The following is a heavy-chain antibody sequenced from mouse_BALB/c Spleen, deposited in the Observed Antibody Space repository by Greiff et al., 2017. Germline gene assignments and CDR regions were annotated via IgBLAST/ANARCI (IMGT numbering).Heavy chain of an antibody. CDR3: ARAEDDHDQEGMDY. J-gene: IGHJ3*01. CDR2: ISSGGGYT. V-gene: IGHV5-9-3*01. CDR1: GFTFSSYS. D-gene: IGHD2-4*01. Sequence: DVQLVESGGGLVKPGGSLKLSCAASGFTFSSYSMSWVRQTPEKRLEWVATISSGGGYTYYPDSVKGRFTISRDNAKNTLYLQMSSLRSEDTAMYYCARAEDDHDQEGMDYWGQGTSVTVSA.